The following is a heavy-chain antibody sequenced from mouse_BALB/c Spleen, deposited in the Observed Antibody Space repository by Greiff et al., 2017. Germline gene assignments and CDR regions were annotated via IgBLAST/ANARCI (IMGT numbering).Heavy chain of an antibody. V-gene: IGHV1S81*02. D-gene: IGHD1-2*01. CDR2: INPSNGGT. CDR1: GYTFTSYY. Sequence: VQLQQSGPELVKPGASVKLSCKASGYTFTSYYMYWVKQRPGQGLEWIGEINPSNGGTNFNEKFKSKATLTVDKSSSTAYMQLSSLTSEDSAVYYCTRGTTATWFAYWGQGTLVTVSA. CDR3: TRGTTATWFAY. J-gene: IGHJ3*01.